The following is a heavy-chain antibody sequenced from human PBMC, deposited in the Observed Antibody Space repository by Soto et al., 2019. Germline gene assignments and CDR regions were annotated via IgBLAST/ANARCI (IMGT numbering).Heavy chain of an antibody. CDR3: ASSVEMATISSYFDY. CDR2: IIPIFGTA. Sequence: SVKVSCKASGGTFSSYAISWVRQAPGQGLEWMGGIIPIFGTANYAQKFQGRVTITADKSTSTAYMELSSLRSEDTAVYYCASSVEMATISSYFDYWGKGTLVTVSS. CDR1: GGTFSSYA. J-gene: IGHJ4*02. V-gene: IGHV1-69*06. D-gene: IGHD5-12*01.